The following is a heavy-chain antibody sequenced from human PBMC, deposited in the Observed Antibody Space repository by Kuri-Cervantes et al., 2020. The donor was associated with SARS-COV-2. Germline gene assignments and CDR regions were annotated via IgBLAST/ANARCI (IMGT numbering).Heavy chain of an antibody. Sequence: GESLKISCAASGFSFSNYVLSWVRQAPGRGLEWVSVINSSGARTYYADSAKGRFSISRDNSKNTLYVKMNSLRVEDTAVYYCAKVGLAQNDFWSGYYIVWGQGTLVTVSS. CDR1: GFSFSNYV. J-gene: IGHJ4*02. V-gene: IGHV3-23*05. CDR3: AKVGLAQNDFWSGYYIV. D-gene: IGHD3-3*01. CDR2: INSSGART.